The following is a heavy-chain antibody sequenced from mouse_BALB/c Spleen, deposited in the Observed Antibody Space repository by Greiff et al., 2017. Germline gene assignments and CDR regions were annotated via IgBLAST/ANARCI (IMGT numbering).Heavy chain of an antibody. D-gene: IGHD1-1*01. CDR2: ISNGGGST. J-gene: IGHJ1*01. CDR1: GFTFSSYT. V-gene: IGHV5-12-2*01. Sequence: DVMLVESGGGLVQPGGSLKLSCAASGFTFSSYTMSWVRQTPEKRLEWVAYISNGGGSTYYPDTVKGRFTISRDNAKNTLYLQMSSLKSEDTAMYYCARHDYYGSGYFDVWGAGTTVTVSS. CDR3: ARHDYYGSGYFDV.